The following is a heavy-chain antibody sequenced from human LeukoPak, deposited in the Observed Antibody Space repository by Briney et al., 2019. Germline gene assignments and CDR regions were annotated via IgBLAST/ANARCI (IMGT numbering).Heavy chain of an antibody. J-gene: IGHJ4*02. CDR2: ISGSGGST. V-gene: IGHV3-23*01. CDR3: AKDAGWGSSTSCYGDY. CDR1: GFTFSSYA. D-gene: IGHD2-2*01. Sequence: GGSLRLSCAASGFTFSSYAMSWVRQAPGKGLEWVSAISGSGGSTYYADSVKGRFTISRDNSKNTLYLQMNSLRAEDTAVYYCAKDAGWGSSTSCYGDYWGQGTLVTVSS.